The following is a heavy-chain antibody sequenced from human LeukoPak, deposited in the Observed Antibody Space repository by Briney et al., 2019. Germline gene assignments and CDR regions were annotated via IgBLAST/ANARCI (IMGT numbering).Heavy chain of an antibody. D-gene: IGHD6-19*01. Sequence: SLRLSCAASGFTFSSYAMHWVRQAPGKGLEWVAVISYDGSNKYYADSVKGRFTISRDNSKNTLYLQMNSLRAEDTAVYYCARDFSGWYGSPFDYWGQGTLVTVSS. CDR3: ARDFSGWYGSPFDY. V-gene: IGHV3-30-3*01. CDR2: ISYDGSNK. CDR1: GFTFSSYA. J-gene: IGHJ4*02.